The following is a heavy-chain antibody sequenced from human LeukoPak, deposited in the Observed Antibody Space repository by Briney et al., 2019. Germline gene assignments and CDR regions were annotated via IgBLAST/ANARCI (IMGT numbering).Heavy chain of an antibody. Sequence: SETLSLTCAVYGGSFSGYYWSWIRQPPGKGLEWIGEINHSGSTNYNPSLKSRVTISVDTSKNQFSLKLSSVTAADTAVYYCAGDRVGATRKFDYWGQGTLVTVSS. V-gene: IGHV4-34*01. CDR3: AGDRVGATRKFDY. CDR1: GGSFSGYY. D-gene: IGHD1-26*01. CDR2: INHSGST. J-gene: IGHJ4*02.